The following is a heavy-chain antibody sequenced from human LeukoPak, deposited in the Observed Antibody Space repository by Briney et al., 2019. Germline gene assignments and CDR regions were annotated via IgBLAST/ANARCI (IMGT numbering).Heavy chain of an antibody. CDR1: GGTFSSYA. CDR2: IIPIFGTA. J-gene: IGHJ6*02. Sequence: ASVKVSCKASGGTFSSYAISWVRQAPGQGLEWMGGIIPIFGTANYAQKFQGRVTITADESTSTAYMELSSLRSEDTAVYYCARGGLVGTAMVMRYYGMDVWGQGTTVTVSS. CDR3: ARGGLVGTAMVMRYYGMDV. V-gene: IGHV1-69*01. D-gene: IGHD5-18*01.